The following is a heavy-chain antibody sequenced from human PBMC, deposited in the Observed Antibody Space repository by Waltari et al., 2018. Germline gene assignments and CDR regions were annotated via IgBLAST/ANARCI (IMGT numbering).Heavy chain of an antibody. D-gene: IGHD6-19*01. Sequence: QVQLQESGPGLVKPSQTLSLTCTVSGGSISSGSYYWSWIRQPAGKGLEWIGRIYTSGSTNYNPSLKSRVTISVDTSKNQFSLKLSSVTAADTAVYYCARGGWQGTLDAYYDYWGQGSLVTVSS. J-gene: IGHJ4*02. CDR1: GGSISSGSYY. CDR3: ARGGWQGTLDAYYDY. V-gene: IGHV4-61*02. CDR2: IYTSGST.